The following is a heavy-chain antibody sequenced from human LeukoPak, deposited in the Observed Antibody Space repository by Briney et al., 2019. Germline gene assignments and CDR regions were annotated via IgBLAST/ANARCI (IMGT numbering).Heavy chain of an antibody. J-gene: IGHJ4*02. D-gene: IGHD1-7*01. CDR1: GFTFSGNW. V-gene: IGHV3-74*01. CDR3: ARDTKTTLDY. CDR2: INTDGRST. Sequence: GGSLRLSCAASGFTFSGNWMHWVRHRPGKGLVWISRINTDGRSTWYADFVKGRFTISRDNANNTLYLQMNRPRAEDTAVYYCARDTKTTLDYWGQGTLVTVSS.